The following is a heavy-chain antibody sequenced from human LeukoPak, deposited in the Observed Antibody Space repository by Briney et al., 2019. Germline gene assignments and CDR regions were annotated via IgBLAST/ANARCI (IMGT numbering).Heavy chain of an antibody. Sequence: ASVTVSCKASGYTFTGYYMHWVRQAPGQGLEWMGWINPNSGGTNYAQKFQGRVTMTRDTSISTAYMELSRLRSDDTAVYYCARDYGSGRHIDYWGQGTLVTVSS. J-gene: IGHJ4*02. D-gene: IGHD3-10*01. CDR2: INPNSGGT. CDR1: GYTFTGYY. CDR3: ARDYGSGRHIDY. V-gene: IGHV1-2*02.